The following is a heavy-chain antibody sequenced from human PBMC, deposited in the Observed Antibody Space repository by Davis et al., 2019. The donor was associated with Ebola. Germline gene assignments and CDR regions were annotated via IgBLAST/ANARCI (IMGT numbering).Heavy chain of an antibody. Sequence: MPSETLSLTCSVSGGSINTNYWSWIRQPPGKGLEWIGYIYYSGSTYYNPSLKSRVTISVDTSKNQFSLKLSSVTAADTAVYYCACRYYDSSGYRLGYYYGMDVWGQGTTVTVSS. J-gene: IGHJ6*02. D-gene: IGHD3-22*01. V-gene: IGHV4-59*04. CDR3: ACRYYDSSGYRLGYYYGMDV. CDR2: IYYSGST. CDR1: GGSINTNY.